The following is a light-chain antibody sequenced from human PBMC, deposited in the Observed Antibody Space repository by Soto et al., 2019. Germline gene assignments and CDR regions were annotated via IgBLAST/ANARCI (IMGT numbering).Light chain of an antibody. CDR3: QQRSKWPLT. Sequence: EIVVTQAPATLSLSPGERATISCRATESISSYLAWYQQRPGQAPSLLIYDASNRATGIPARFSGSRSGTDFPLTIDNLEAEDCAVYYCQQRSKWPLTFGGGTKVEI. J-gene: IGKJ4*01. CDR1: ESISSY. V-gene: IGKV3-11*01. CDR2: DAS.